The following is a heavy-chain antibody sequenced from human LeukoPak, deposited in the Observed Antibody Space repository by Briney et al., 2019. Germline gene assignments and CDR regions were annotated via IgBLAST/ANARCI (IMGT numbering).Heavy chain of an antibody. CDR3: AREFDKTYYDILTGYTRKI. D-gene: IGHD3-9*01. CDR1: GFTFSSYS. CDR2: ISSSSSYI. V-gene: IGHV3-21*01. J-gene: IGHJ3*02. Sequence: PGGSLRLSCAASGFTFSSYSMNWVRQAPGKGLEWVSSISSSSSYIYYADSVKGRFTISRDNAKNSLYLQMNSLRAEDTAVYHCAREFDKTYYDILTGYTRKIWGQGTMVTVSS.